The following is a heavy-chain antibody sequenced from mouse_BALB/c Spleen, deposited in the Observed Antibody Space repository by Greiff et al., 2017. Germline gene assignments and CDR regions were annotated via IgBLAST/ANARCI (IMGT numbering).Heavy chain of an antibody. CDR3: ARGARATY. CDR1: GYSITSDYA. J-gene: IGHJ3*01. D-gene: IGHD3-1*01. CDR2: ISYSGST. V-gene: IGHV3-2*02. Sequence: DVKLQESGPGLVKPSQSLSLTCTVTGYSITSDYAWNWIRQFPGNKLEWMGYISYSGSTSYNPSLKSRISITRDTSKNQFFLQLNSVTTEDTATYYCARGARATYWGQGTLVTVSA.